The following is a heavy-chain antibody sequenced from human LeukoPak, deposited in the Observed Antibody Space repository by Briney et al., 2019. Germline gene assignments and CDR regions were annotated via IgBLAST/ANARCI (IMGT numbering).Heavy chain of an antibody. J-gene: IGHJ4*02. V-gene: IGHV4-59*01. D-gene: IGHD3-22*01. CDR3: ARDPGNDYYDTRDYYFFDY. Sequence: KPSETLSLTCTVSGGSFTSYYWSWIRQPPGKGLEWIGNIYYTGSTNYNPSLESRVTMSVDTSKNQFSLKLSSVTAADTAVYYCARDPGNDYYDTRDYYFFDYWGQGTLVTVSS. CDR1: GGSFTSYY. CDR2: IYYTGST.